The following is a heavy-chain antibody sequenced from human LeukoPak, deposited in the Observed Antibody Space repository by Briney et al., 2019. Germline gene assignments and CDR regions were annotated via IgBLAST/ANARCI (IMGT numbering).Heavy chain of an antibody. CDR2: IRSDGRNK. CDR1: GFTFSSYGMQFSSYG. D-gene: IGHD3-16*01. Sequence: GGSLRLSCAASGFTFSSYGMQFSSYGMHWVRQAPGQGLEWVAFIRSDGRNKYYADSVKGRFTISRDNTKNTLYLQMNSLKPDDTAVYYCAKLKINYYYYMDVWGKGTTVIVSS. J-gene: IGHJ6*03. V-gene: IGHV3-30*02. CDR3: AKLKINYYYYMDV.